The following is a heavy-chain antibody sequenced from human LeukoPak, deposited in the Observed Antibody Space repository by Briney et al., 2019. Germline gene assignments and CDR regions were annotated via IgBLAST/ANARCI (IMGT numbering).Heavy chain of an antibody. J-gene: IGHJ4*02. CDR1: GYTFTSYW. CDR3: ARQFTPGY. Sequence: HGESLKISCKGSGYTFTSYWIGWVRQMPGKGLEWMGIIYPADSDTRYSPSFQGQVTISADKSINTAYPQWSSLKASDTAMYYCARQFTPGYWGQGTLVTVSS. CDR2: IYPADSDT. V-gene: IGHV5-51*01.